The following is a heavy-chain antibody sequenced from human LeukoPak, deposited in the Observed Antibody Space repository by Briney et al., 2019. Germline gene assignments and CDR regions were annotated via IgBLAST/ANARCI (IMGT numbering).Heavy chain of an antibody. Sequence: GGSLRLSCAASEFTFSSYGMHWVRQAPGKGLEWVAVISYDGSNQYFADSVKGRFTISRDNSKNTLYLQMNSLRAEDTAVYYCAKDRGWNYFDYWGQGTLVTVSS. CDR2: ISYDGSNQ. CDR3: AKDRGWNYFDY. V-gene: IGHV3-30*18. CDR1: EFTFSSYG. J-gene: IGHJ4*02. D-gene: IGHD3-10*01.